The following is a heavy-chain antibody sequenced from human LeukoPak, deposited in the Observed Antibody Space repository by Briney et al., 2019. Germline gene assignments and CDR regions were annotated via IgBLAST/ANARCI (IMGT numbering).Heavy chain of an antibody. CDR2: INPNSGGT. Sequence: ASEKVSCKASGYTFTGYYMHWVRQAPGQGLEWMGWINPNSGGTDYAQKFQGRVTMTRDTSISTAYMELSRLRSDDTAVYYCAGGNYYDSTAPAYWGQGTLVTVSS. V-gene: IGHV1-2*02. CDR3: AGGNYYDSTAPAY. J-gene: IGHJ4*02. D-gene: IGHD3-22*01. CDR1: GYTFTGYY.